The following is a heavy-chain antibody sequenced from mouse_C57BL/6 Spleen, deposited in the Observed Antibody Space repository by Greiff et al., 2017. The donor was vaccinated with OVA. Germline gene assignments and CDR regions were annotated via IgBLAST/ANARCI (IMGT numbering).Heavy chain of an antibody. CDR1: GYTFTRYW. CDR3: AIHTAQAAWFAY. D-gene: IGHD3-2*02. CDR2: IHPSDSDT. Sequence: QVQLQQPGAELVKPGASVKVSCKASGYTFTRYWMHWVKQRPGQGLEWIGRIHPSDSDTNYNQKFKGKATLTVDKSSSTAYMRLSSLTSEDSDVDNCAIHTAQAAWFAYWGQGTLVTVSA. V-gene: IGHV1-74*01. J-gene: IGHJ3*01.